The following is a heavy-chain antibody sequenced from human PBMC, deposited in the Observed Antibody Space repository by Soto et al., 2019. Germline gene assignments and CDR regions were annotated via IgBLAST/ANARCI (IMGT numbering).Heavy chain of an antibody. CDR1: GFTFYDYA. J-gene: IGHJ6*02. Sequence: SLRLSCAASGFTFYDYAMHWVLQAPVKGLEWVSGISWNSGSIGYADSVKGRFTISRDNAKNSLYLQMNSLRAEDTALYYCAKEYSSSWPYYYYYGMDVWGQGTMVTVS. D-gene: IGHD6-13*01. CDR3: AKEYSSSWPYYYYYGMDV. V-gene: IGHV3-9*01. CDR2: ISWNSGSI.